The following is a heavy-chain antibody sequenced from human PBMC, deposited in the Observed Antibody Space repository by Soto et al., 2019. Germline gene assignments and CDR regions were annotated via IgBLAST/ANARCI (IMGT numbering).Heavy chain of an antibody. V-gene: IGHV3-23*01. CDR1: GFTFDSYA. Sequence: GGPLRLSCAAPGFTFDSYAISWVRHAPGKGLEWVSAISGSGGSTYYADSVKGRFTISRDNSKNTLYLQMNSLRAEDTAVYYCATTWPQHMCRVSTTVSYFHFRCQGIFGTRSS. CDR3: ATTWPQHMCRVSTTVSYFHF. CDR2: ISGSGGST. D-gene: IGHD4-17*01. J-gene: IGHJ4*03.